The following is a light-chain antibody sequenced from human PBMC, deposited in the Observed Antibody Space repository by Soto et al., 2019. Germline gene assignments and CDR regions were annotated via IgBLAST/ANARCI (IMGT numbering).Light chain of an antibody. CDR1: SSNIGAHYD. V-gene: IGLV1-40*01. J-gene: IGLJ3*02. CDR2: GNN. CDR3: QSYDRSLSGRV. Sequence: QSALTQPPSVSGAPGQRVTISCAGSSSNIGAHYDVHWYQQLPGTAPKLLIYGNNNRPLGVPDRFSGSRSGTSASLAITGLQAEDEAHYYCQSYDRSLSGRVFGGGTKLTVL.